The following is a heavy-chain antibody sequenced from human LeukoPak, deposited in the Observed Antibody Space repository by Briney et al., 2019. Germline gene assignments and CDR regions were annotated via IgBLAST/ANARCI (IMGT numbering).Heavy chain of an antibody. D-gene: IGHD6-13*01. CDR1: GFTVSSNY. CDR2: ISIPGSI. V-gene: IGHV3-53*01. J-gene: IGHJ3*02. Sequence: GGSLTLSCAASGFTVSSNYMTWLRQAPGKGLEWVSVISIPGSITYSDSVKGRFTTSRDNSKNTLYLKMNSLRADDTAVYYCARDKGSSWSDAFDIWGQGTMVTVSS. CDR3: ARDKGSSWSDAFDI.